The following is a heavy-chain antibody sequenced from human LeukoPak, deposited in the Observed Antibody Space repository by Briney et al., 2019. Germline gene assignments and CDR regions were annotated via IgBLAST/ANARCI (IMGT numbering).Heavy chain of an antibody. Sequence: GGSLRLSCAASGFTFSSYAMHWVRQAPGKGLEWVAVISYDGSNKYYADSVKGRFTISRDNSKNTLYLQMNSLRAEDTAVYYCARGSPSRITMIVVVIPPFDYWGQGTLVTVSP. CDR2: ISYDGSNK. J-gene: IGHJ4*02. CDR3: ARGSPSRITMIVVVIPPFDY. V-gene: IGHV3-30-3*01. D-gene: IGHD3-22*01. CDR1: GFTFSSYA.